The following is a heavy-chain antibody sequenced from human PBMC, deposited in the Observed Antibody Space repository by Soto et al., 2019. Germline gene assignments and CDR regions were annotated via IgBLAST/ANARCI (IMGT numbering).Heavy chain of an antibody. V-gene: IGHV3-23*01. CDR2: ISGSGGST. CDR3: AKFFFLGWSPPGYYYYYYGMDV. J-gene: IGHJ6*02. CDR1: GFTFSSYA. Sequence: GGSLRLSCAASGFTFSSYAMSWVRQAPGKGLEWVSAISGSGGSTYYADSVKGRFTISRDNSKNTLYLQMNSLRAEDTAVYYCAKFFFLGWSPPGYYYYYYGMDVWGQGTTVTVSS. D-gene: IGHD3-3*01.